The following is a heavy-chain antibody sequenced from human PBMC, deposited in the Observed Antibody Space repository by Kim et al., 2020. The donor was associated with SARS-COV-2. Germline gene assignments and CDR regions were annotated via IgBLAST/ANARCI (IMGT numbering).Heavy chain of an antibody. CDR1: GFSFSDHF. V-gene: IGHV3-72*01. Sequence: GGSLRLFCAASGFSFSDHFMDWVRQAPGKGLEWVGRSRNKANSYSTSYAASVKGRFTISRDDSKNSLYLQMNSLKAEDTAVYYCARGPWGSYWDYWGQGALVTVSS. J-gene: IGHJ4*02. CDR3: ARGPWGSYWDY. CDR2: SRNKANSYST. D-gene: IGHD3-16*01.